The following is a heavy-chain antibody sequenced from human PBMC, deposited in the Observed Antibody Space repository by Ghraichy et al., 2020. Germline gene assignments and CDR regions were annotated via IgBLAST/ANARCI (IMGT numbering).Heavy chain of an antibody. CDR1: GFTFSDYY. J-gene: IGHJ6*02. CDR2: ISSSGSTI. CDR3: ARGDHGDFPVTDYGMDV. V-gene: IGHV3-11*01. Sequence: GSLRLSCAASGFTFSDYYMSWIRQAQGKGLEWVSYISSSGSTIYYADSVKGRFTISRDNAKNSLYLQMNSLRAEDTAVYYCARGDHGDFPVTDYGMDVWGQGTTVTVSS. D-gene: IGHD4-17*01.